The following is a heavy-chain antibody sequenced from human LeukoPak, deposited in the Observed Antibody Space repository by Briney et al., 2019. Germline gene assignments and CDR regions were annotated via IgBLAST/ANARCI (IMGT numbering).Heavy chain of an antibody. Sequence: GGSLRLSCAASGFSFNTYAMHWVRQAPGKGLEYVSAINYNGDRTYYANSVKGRFIISRDNSRKTLLLQMGSLGAEDTAVYYCARDSGGDAYNDYFDSWGQGTLVTVSS. CDR2: INYNGDRT. J-gene: IGHJ4*02. D-gene: IGHD5-24*01. CDR3: ARDSGGDAYNDYFDS. CDR1: GFSFNTYA. V-gene: IGHV3-64*01.